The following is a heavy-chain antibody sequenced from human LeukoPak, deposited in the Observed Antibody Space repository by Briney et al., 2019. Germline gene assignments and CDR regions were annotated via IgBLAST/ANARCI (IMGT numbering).Heavy chain of an antibody. CDR2: ISDSGST. D-gene: IGHD3-22*01. CDR3: ARGYDSSAYYPFNY. V-gene: IGHV4-59*11. CDR1: GVSLSTHH. Sequence: SETLSLTCVVSGVSLSTHHWSWIRQSPGRGLEWIGYISDSGSTNYNPSLKSRVTISVDTSKNQFSLMLSSVTAADTAVYYCARGYDSSAYYPFNYWGQGTLVTVS. J-gene: IGHJ4*02.